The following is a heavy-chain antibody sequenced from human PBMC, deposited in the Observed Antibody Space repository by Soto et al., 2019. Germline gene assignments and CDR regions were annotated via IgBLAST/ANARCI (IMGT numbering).Heavy chain of an antibody. CDR2: IIPIFGTA. Sequence: QVQLVQSGAEVKKPGSSVKVSCKASGGTFSSYAISWVRQAPGQGLEWMGGIIPIFGTANYAQKVQGRVTITADEPTGTAYMELGSLRATDTAVYYCARGPGYPPYWYFDLGGRGTLVTVSS. CDR3: ARGPGYPPYWYFDL. J-gene: IGHJ2*01. CDR1: GGTFSSYA. D-gene: IGHD6-13*01. V-gene: IGHV1-69*12.